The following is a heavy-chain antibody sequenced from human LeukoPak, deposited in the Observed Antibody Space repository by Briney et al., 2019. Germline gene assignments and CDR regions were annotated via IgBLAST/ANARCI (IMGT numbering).Heavy chain of an antibody. CDR1: GFTFSSYE. D-gene: IGHD3-22*01. J-gene: IGHJ5*02. Sequence: GGSLRLSCAASGFTFSSYEMNWVRQAPGKGLEWVSYISSSGSTIYYADSVKGRFTISRDNAKNSLYLQMNSLRAEDTAVYYCAKKTDSSGYFAPWGQGTLVTVSS. V-gene: IGHV3-48*03. CDR3: AKKTDSSGYFAP. CDR2: ISSSGSTI.